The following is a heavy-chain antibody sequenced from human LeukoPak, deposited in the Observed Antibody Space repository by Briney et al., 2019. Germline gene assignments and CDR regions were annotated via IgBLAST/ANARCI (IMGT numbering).Heavy chain of an antibody. V-gene: IGHV4-34*01. CDR2: INHSGSN. CDR1: GVSFSGYY. Sequence: PSETLSLTCAVYGVSFSGYYWSWVRQPPGKGLEWVGEINHSGSNNYNPSLHSRLTISVHTSNHQFSLKLSSLPAAYTAVYYCARVYSSGWYRINYWGQGTLLTVSS. J-gene: IGHJ4*02. D-gene: IGHD6-19*01. CDR3: ARVYSSGWYRINY.